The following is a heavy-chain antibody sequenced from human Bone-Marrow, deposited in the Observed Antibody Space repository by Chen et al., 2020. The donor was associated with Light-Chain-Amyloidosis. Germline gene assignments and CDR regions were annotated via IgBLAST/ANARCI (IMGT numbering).Heavy chain of an antibody. CDR3: ARSLLGYCSSTSCRSFDY. V-gene: IGHV4-39*01. Sequence: QLQLQESGPGLVKPSETLSLTCTVSGGSISSSSYYWGWIRQPPGKGLEWIGGIYYSGSTYYNPSLKSRVTISVDTSKNQFSLKLSSVTAADTAVYYCARSLLGYCSSTSCRSFDYWGQGTLVTVSS. J-gene: IGHJ4*02. CDR1: GGSISSSSYY. CDR2: IYYSGST. D-gene: IGHD2-2*01.